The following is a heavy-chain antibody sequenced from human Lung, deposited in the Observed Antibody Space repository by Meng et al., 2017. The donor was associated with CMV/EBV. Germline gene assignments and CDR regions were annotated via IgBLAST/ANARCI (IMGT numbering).Heavy chain of an antibody. J-gene: IGHJ6*02. V-gene: IGHV3-73*01. CDR3: TSWPDYKDYDYYGMDV. Sequence: ESXKISXAASGFTFSGAAMHWVRQASGKGLEWVGRIRSKANGYATAYAASVKGWFTISRDDSKNTAYLQMNSLKTEDTAVYYCTSWPDYKDYDYYGMDVWGQGXTVTVSS. CDR2: IRSKANGYAT. CDR1: GFTFSGAA. D-gene: IGHD4-11*01.